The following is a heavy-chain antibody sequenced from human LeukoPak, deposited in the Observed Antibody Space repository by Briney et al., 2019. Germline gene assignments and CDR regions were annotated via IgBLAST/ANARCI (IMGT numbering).Heavy chain of an antibody. CDR2: ISSSSSYT. CDR1: GFTFSIYS. V-gene: IGHV3-21*01. CDR3: ARDGERSGWYPFFDY. D-gene: IGHD6-19*01. J-gene: IGHJ4*02. Sequence: GGSLRLSCAASGFTFSIYSMNWVRQAPGKGLEWVSSISSSSSYTYYADSVKGRFTFSRDNAKNSLYLQMNSLRAGDTAVYYCARDGERSGWYPFFDYWGQGTLVTVSS.